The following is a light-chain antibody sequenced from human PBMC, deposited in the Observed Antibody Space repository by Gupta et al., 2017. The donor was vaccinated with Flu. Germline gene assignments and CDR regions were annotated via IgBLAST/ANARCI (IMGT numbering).Light chain of an antibody. Sequence: EIVLTQSPATLSLSPGERATLSCRASQSVSSYLAWYQQKPGQAPRLLIYDASNMDTGLPARSSGSGSGKDFTLTSSSLDPEAFAVYYCKQLSNWPPGTFGQGTKVETK. CDR1: QSVSSY. CDR3: KQLSNWPPGT. V-gene: IGKV3-11*01. J-gene: IGKJ1*01. CDR2: DAS.